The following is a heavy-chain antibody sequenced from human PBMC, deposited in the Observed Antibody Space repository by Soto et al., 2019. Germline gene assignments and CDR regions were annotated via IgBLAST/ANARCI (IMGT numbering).Heavy chain of an antibody. CDR2: ITGADGKT. Sequence: GGSLRLSCTGSGFTFDRYAMTWVRQAPGKGLEWVSSITGADGKTYYADFAKGRFTISRDNSRNTLYLHMDSLRAEDTAVYYCAKVDCGSDVCRRNDFWGQGTLATVSS. V-gene: IGHV3-23*01. CDR1: GFTFDRYA. J-gene: IGHJ4*02. CDR3: AKVDCGSDVCRRNDF. D-gene: IGHD2-21*01.